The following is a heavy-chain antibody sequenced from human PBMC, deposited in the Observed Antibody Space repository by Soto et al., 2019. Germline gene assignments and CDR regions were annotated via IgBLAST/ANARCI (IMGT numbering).Heavy chain of an antibody. CDR3: ARPPQVTRSYYFNGLDV. CDR1: GYTFTNYG. V-gene: IGHV1-18*01. D-gene: IGHD5-18*01. CDR2: ISTSNSNT. Sequence: QVQLVQSGGEVKKPGAAVMVSCKASGYTFTNYGISWVRQAPGQGLEWMGWISTSNSNTAYAQKFQDRATMTTDTSTSTAYMELRSLRPDDTAVYYCARPPQVTRSYYFNGLDVWGQGTTVTVSS. J-gene: IGHJ6*02.